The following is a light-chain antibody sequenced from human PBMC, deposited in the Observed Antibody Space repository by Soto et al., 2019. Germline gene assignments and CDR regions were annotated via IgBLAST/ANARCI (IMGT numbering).Light chain of an antibody. CDR3: QQYGSSHT. V-gene: IGKV3-20*01. CDR1: QSVSSSY. J-gene: IGKJ1*01. CDR2: GAS. Sequence: EIVLTQSPRTLSMSPGERATLSCRASQSVSSSYLAWYQQKPGQAPRLLIYGASSRATGIPDRFSGSGSGTDFTLTISRLEPEDFAVYYCQQYGSSHTFGQGTKVEIK.